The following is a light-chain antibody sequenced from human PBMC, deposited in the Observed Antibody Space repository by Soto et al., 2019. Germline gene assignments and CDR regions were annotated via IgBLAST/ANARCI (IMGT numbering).Light chain of an antibody. J-gene: IGKJ2*01. CDR1: QSVSSN. CDR2: GAS. V-gene: IGKV3-15*01. CDR3: QQYNNWPPTYT. Sequence: EIVITQSPATLSVSPGERATLSCSASQSVSSNLAWYQQKPGQAPRLLIYGASTRATGIPARFSGSGSGTEFTLTISSLQSEDFAVYYCQQYNNWPPTYTFGQGTKVDIK.